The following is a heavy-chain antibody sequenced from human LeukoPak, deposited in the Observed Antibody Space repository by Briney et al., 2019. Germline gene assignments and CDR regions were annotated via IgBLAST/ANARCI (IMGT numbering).Heavy chain of an antibody. Sequence: GGSLRLSCAASGFTFSSYSMNWVRQAPGKGLEWVSYISSSSSTIYYADSVKGRFTISRDNAKNSLYLQMNGLRAEDTAVYYCVRDRDYYVFDLWGQGTLVTVSS. CDR1: GFTFSSYS. V-gene: IGHV3-48*01. CDR2: ISSSSSTI. J-gene: IGHJ4*02. D-gene: IGHD3-10*02. CDR3: VRDRDYYVFDL.